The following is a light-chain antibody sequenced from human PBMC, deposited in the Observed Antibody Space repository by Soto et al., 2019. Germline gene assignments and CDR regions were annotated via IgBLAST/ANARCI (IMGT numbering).Light chain of an antibody. V-gene: IGKV3-15*01. CDR1: QSVSGK. CDR3: QQYNNWPRT. J-gene: IGKJ1*01. Sequence: DIVMTPSPDTLSLSPGERATLSCRASQSVSGKLAWYQHRPGQAPRLLIYDASIRATGIPARFSGSASGTVFTLNISSLQSEDFAVYYCQQYNNWPRTFGQGTKVDI. CDR2: DAS.